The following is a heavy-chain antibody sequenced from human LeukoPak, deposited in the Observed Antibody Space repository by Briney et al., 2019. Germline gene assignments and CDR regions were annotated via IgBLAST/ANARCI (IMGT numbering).Heavy chain of an antibody. CDR2: ISDSGGRT. CDR3: AKRGVVIRVILVGFHKEAYYFDS. J-gene: IGHJ4*02. CDR1: GSTFSNYD. Sequence: GGSLRLSCAASGSTFSNYDMSWVRQAPGKGLEWVAGISDSGGRTNYADSVKGRFTISRDNPKNTLYLQMNSLRAEDTAVYFCAKRGVVIRVILVGFHKEAYYFDSWGQGALVTVSS. D-gene: IGHD3-22*01. V-gene: IGHV3-23*01.